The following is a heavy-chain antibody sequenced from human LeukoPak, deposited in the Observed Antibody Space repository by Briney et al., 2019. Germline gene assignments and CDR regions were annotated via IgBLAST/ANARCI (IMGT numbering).Heavy chain of an antibody. V-gene: IGHV4-31*03. CDR1: GGSISSGGYY. D-gene: IGHD5-24*01. CDR3: ARETEADGYNYFDY. J-gene: IGHJ4*02. Sequence: PSQTLSLTCTVSGGSISSGGYYWSWIRQQPGTGLEWIGYIYYSGSTYYNPSLKSRFTISVDTSKNQFSLKLSSVTAADTAVYYCARETEADGYNYFDYWGQGTLVTVSS. CDR2: IYYSGST.